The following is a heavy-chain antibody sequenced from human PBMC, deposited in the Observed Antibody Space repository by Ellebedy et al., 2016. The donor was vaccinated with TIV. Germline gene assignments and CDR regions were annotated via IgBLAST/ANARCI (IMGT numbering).Heavy chain of an antibody. CDR1: GFTFSNYG. CDR2: ISYHGIDK. Sequence: PGGSLRLSCEASGFTFSNYGFHWVRQAPGKGLEWVAGISYHGIDKLYAGSVKGRFSISRDNSKNTLFLQMDSLGVEDTAVYYCAKAHEKYFDFWGQGALVTVSS. CDR3: AKAHEKYFDF. V-gene: IGHV3-30*18. D-gene: IGHD2/OR15-2a*01. J-gene: IGHJ4*02.